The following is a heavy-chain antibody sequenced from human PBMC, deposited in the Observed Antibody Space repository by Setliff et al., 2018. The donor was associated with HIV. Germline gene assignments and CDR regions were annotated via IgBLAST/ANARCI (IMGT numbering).Heavy chain of an antibody. Sequence: SETLSLTCAVYGGSFSGYYWSWIRQPPGKGLEWIGEINHSGSTNYNPSLKSRFTISRDNSKNSLYLQMNSLRTEDTALYYCVKGVEYGDYGSDYWGQGTLVTVSS. D-gene: IGHD4-17*01. CDR3: VKGVEYGDYGSDY. CDR2: INHSGST. CDR1: GGSFSGYY. V-gene: IGHV4-34*10. J-gene: IGHJ4*02.